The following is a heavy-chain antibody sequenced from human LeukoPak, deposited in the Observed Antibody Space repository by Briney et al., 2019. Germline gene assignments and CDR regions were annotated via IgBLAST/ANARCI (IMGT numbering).Heavy chain of an antibody. CDR1: GGTFSSYA. CDR2: IIPIFGTA. Sequence: GASVTVSCKASGGTFSSYAISWVRQAPGQGLEWMGGIIPIFGTANYAQKFQGRVTITADKSTSTAYMELRSLRSDDTAVYYCARTVRRIVGATVQRFDYWGQGTLVTVSS. V-gene: IGHV1-69*06. CDR3: ARTVRRIVGATVQRFDY. D-gene: IGHD1-26*01. J-gene: IGHJ4*02.